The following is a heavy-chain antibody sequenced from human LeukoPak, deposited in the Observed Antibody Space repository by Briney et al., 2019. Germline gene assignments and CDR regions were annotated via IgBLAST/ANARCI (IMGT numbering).Heavy chain of an antibody. J-gene: IGHJ5*02. CDR2: ISSSSSYI. Sequence: SGGSLRLSCAASGFTFSSYSMNWVRQAPGKGLEGVSSISSSSSYIYYADSVKGRFTISRDNAKNSLYLQMNSLRAEDTAVYYCARDIPLSGYSYGFHWFDPWGQGTLVTVSS. CDR1: GFTFSSYS. V-gene: IGHV3-21*01. CDR3: ARDIPLSGYSYGFHWFDP. D-gene: IGHD5-18*01.